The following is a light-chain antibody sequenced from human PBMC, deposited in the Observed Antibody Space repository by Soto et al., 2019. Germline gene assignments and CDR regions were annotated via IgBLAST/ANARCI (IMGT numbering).Light chain of an antibody. J-gene: IGLJ1*01. CDR2: DVI. CDR1: SXDVGGYKH. CDR3: SSSAGSYTYV. Sequence: QSVLTQPRSVSGSPGQSVSISCTGTSXDVGGYKHVSWYQHHPGKAPKLMIFDVIKRPSGVPDRFSGSKSGNTASLTISGLQAEDGADYYCSSSAGSYTYVFGTGTKVTVL. V-gene: IGLV2-11*01.